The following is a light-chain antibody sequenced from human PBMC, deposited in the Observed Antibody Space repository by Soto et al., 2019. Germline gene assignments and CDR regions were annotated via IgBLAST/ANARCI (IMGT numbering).Light chain of an antibody. J-gene: IGKJ1*01. CDR3: LQDFNYPRT. CDR2: AAS. CDR1: QDIRNE. V-gene: IGKV1-6*02. Sequence: AIQMTQSPPSLSASVGDRVTITCRASQDIRNELGWYQQKPGKAPNLLIYAASTLHTGVPSRFSGSGSGTYFTLTISSLQPGDFATYFCLQDFNYPRTFGRGTKVESK.